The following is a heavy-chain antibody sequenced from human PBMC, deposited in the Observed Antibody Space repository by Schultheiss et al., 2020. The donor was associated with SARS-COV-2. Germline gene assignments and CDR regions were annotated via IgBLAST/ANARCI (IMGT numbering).Heavy chain of an antibody. V-gene: IGHV3-23*01. D-gene: IGHD3-3*01. CDR3: ARLEGRVVIMRWDFDS. CDR1: GFTFSSYE. CDR2: ISGSGGST. Sequence: GGSLRLSCADSGFTFSSYEMNWVRQAPGKGLEWVSAISGSGGSTYYADSVEGRFTVSRDNSKNTLYLQMSSLRAEDTAIYYCARLEGRVVIMRWDFDSWGQGTLVTVSS. J-gene: IGHJ4*02.